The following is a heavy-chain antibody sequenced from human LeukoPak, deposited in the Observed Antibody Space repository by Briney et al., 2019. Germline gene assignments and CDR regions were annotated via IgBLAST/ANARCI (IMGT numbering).Heavy chain of an antibody. CDR2: IFHSGNT. Sequence: KPSETLSLTCAVSGYSIGSGYYWGWIRQPPGKGLEWIGSIFHSGNTYYNPSLKSRVTISVDTSKNQFSLKLSSVTAADTAVYYCARARFDYWGQGTLVIVSS. CDR3: ARARFDY. CDR1: GYSIGSGYY. V-gene: IGHV4-38-2*01. J-gene: IGHJ4*02.